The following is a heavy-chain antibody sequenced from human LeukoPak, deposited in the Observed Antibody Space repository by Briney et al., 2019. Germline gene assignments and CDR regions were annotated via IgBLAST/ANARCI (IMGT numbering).Heavy chain of an antibody. CDR1: GYSISSGYY. J-gene: IGHJ4*02. Sequence: SETLSLTCTVSGYSISSGYYWGWIRQPPGKGLEWIGSIYHSGSTYYNPSLKSRVTISVDTSKNQCSLKLSSVTAADTAVYYCARVLSGSYYIDYWGQGTLVTVSS. CDR3: ARVLSGSYYIDY. CDR2: IYHSGST. D-gene: IGHD1-26*01. V-gene: IGHV4-38-2*02.